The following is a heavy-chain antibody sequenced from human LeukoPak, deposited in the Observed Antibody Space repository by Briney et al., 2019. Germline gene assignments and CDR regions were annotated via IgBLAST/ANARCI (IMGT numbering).Heavy chain of an antibody. V-gene: IGHV1-69*04. D-gene: IGHD3-9*01. Sequence: SVKVSCKASGGTFSSYAISWVRQAPGQGLEWMGRIIPILGIANYAQKFQGRVTITADKSTSTAYMELSSLRPEDTAVYYCARGSDFDWLSLAAYWGQGTLVTVSS. CDR3: ARGSDFDWLSLAAY. J-gene: IGHJ4*02. CDR1: GGTFSSYA. CDR2: IIPILGIA.